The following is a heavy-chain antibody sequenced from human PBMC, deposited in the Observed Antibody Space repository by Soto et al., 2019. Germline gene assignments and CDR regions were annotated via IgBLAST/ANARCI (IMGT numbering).Heavy chain of an antibody. V-gene: IGHV3-13*01. D-gene: IGHD3-9*01. J-gene: IGHJ6*02. Sequence: GGSLRLSCAAPGLTFSSYDMHWVRQATGKGLEWVSATGTAGDTYYPGSVKGRFTISRENAKNSLYLQMNSLRAEDTAVYYCARDRLHYDILTRRWRDGMDVRGQGTTGTVSS. CDR3: ARDRLHYDILTRRWRDGMDV. CDR1: GLTFSSYD. CDR2: TGTAGDT.